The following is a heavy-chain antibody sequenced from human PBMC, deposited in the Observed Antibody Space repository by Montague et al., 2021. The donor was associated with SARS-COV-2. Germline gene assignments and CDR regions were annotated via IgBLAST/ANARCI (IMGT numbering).Heavy chain of an antibody. CDR3: ARGRAVAVYDY. CDR1: GFTSSSYA. V-gene: IGHV3-64*01. Sequence: SLRLSCSASGFTSSSYAMHWVRQAPGKGLEYVSAISSNGGSTYYANSVKGRFTISRDNSKNTLYLQMGSLRAEDMAVYYCARGRAVAVYDYWGQGTLVTVSS. D-gene: IGHD6-19*01. J-gene: IGHJ4*02. CDR2: ISSNGGST.